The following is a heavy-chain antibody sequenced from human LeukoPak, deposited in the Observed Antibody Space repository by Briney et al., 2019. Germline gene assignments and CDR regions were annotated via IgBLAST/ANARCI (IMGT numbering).Heavy chain of an antibody. CDR2: MNPNSGST. V-gene: IGHV1-8*01. Sequence: ASVKVSCKASGYTFTSYDINWVRQATGQGLEWMGWMNPNSGSTGYAQKFQGRVTMTRNTSISTAYMELSSLRSEDTAVYYCARGCFSSSWSPSGRRRYYGMDVWGQGTTVTVSS. CDR1: GYTFTSYD. D-gene: IGHD6-13*01. CDR3: ARGCFSSSWSPSGRRRYYGMDV. J-gene: IGHJ6*02.